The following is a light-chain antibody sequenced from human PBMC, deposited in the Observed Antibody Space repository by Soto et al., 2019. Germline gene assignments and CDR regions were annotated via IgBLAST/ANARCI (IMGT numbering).Light chain of an antibody. V-gene: IGKV1-16*02. CDR1: QGISTY. CDR3: QQYNTYPIT. Sequence: DIQMTQSPSSLSASVGDRVTITCRASQGISTYLAWFQQKPGKAPKSLIYAASSLQSGVPSKFSGSGSGTDFTRTISSLQPEDSATYYCQQYNTYPITFGQGTRLEIK. CDR2: AAS. J-gene: IGKJ5*01.